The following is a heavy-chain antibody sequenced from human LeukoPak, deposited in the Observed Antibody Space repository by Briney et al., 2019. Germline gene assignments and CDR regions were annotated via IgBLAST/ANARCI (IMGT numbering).Heavy chain of an antibody. D-gene: IGHD2-2*01. CDR1: GFTFSSNF. CDR3: AKYSTSWYDEAFEI. V-gene: IGHV3-23*01. CDR2: ISGSGGST. J-gene: IGHJ3*02. Sequence: GGSLRLSCAAAGFTFSSNFMNWVRQAPGKGLEWVSAISGSGGSTYYADSVKGRFTISRDNSKNTLYLQINSLRAEDTAVYYCAKYSTSWYDEAFEICGQGTMFTVSS.